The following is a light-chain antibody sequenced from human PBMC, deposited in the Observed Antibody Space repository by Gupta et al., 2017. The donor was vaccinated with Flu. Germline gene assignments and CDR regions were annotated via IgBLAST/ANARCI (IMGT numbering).Light chain of an antibody. J-gene: IGKJ4*01. Sequence: PAALFMFPRERATLFCRSSQSVVSYYAWYQQKPGQAPRLLIYDASNRATGIPARLSGSGSGADFTLTITRRVPEDFAVYYCQQRSNWPLTFGGGTKVEIK. CDR2: DAS. CDR3: QQRSNWPLT. V-gene: IGKV3-11*01. CDR1: QSVVSY.